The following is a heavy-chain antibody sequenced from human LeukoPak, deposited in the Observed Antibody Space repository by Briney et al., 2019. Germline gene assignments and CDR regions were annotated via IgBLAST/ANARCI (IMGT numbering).Heavy chain of an antibody. Sequence: SEALLLTCRVPGGPLRSYYWTWSRQTPGKGLEWIGYIHYSRTMNYKPSLKSHVTISVDTSKNQFSLKLNSVTAADTAVYYCARLGIAAAAYFDYWGQGNLVTVSS. D-gene: IGHD6-13*01. J-gene: IGHJ4*02. V-gene: IGHV4-59*08. CDR3: ARLGIAAAAYFDY. CDR2: IHYSRTM. CDR1: GGPLRSYY.